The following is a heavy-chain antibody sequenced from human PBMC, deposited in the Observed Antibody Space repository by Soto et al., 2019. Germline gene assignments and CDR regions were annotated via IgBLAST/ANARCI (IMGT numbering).Heavy chain of an antibody. D-gene: IGHD3-10*01. Sequence: GSLRLSCTASGFTFSTYTMNWVRQAPGKGLEWISSISSGSSYIYYAGSVKGRFTISRDNAKNSLFLQMNSLRADDTAVYYCARDILSGGAYPDSWGQGTKVTVSS. CDR1: GFTFSTYT. CDR3: ARDILSGGAYPDS. J-gene: IGHJ5*01. CDR2: ISSGSSYI. V-gene: IGHV3-21*01.